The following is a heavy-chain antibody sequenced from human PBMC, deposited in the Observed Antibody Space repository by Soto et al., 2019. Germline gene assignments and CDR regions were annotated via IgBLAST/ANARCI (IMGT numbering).Heavy chain of an antibody. CDR1: GGSTSSYY. CDR3: ARDTPNYGMDV. CDR2: IYYSGST. Sequence: KSSETLSLTCTVSGGSTSSYYWSWIRQPPGKGLEWIGYIYYSGSTNYNPSLKSRVTISVDTSKNQFSLKLSSVTAADTAVYYCARDTPNYGMDVWGQGTTVTVSS. V-gene: IGHV4-59*01. J-gene: IGHJ6*02.